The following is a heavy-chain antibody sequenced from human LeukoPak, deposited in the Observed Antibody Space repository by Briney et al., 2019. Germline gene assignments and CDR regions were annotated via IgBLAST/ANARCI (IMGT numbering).Heavy chain of an antibody. CDR1: GGSISSYY. CDR2: IYYSGST. V-gene: IGHV4-59*01. Sequence: PSETLSLTCTVSGGSISSYYWSWIRQPPGKGLEWIGYIYYSGSTNYNPSLKSRVTISVDASKNQFSLKLSSVTAADTAVYYCARARSFWSAYFFDYWGQGTLVTVSS. J-gene: IGHJ4*02. D-gene: IGHD3-3*01. CDR3: ARARSFWSAYFFDY.